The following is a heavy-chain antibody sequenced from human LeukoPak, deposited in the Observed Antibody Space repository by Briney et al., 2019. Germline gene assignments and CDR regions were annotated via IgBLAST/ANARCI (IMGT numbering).Heavy chain of an antibody. J-gene: IGHJ4*02. V-gene: IGHV3-30-3*01. Sequence: GRSLRLSCAASGFTFSSYAMHWVRQAPGEGLEWVAVISYDGSNKYYADSVKGRFTISRDNSKNTLYLQMNSLRAEDTAVYYCAREMATILDYWGQGTLVTVSS. CDR2: ISYDGSNK. CDR1: GFTFSSYA. CDR3: AREMATILDY. D-gene: IGHD5-24*01.